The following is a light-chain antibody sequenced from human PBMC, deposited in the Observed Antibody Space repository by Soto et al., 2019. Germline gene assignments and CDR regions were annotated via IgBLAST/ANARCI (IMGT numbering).Light chain of an antibody. Sequence: EIVMTQSPATLSVSPGERATLSCRASQSVSSNLAWYQQKPGQAPRLLIYGASTRATGIPARFSGSGSGTEFTPTISSLQSEDFAVYYCQQYNNWPRTFGQGTKVETK. V-gene: IGKV3-15*01. CDR2: GAS. CDR3: QQYNNWPRT. CDR1: QSVSSN. J-gene: IGKJ1*01.